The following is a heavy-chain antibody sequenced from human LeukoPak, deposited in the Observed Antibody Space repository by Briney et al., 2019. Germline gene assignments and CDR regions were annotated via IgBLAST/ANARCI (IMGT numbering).Heavy chain of an antibody. V-gene: IGHV3-30*04. CDR1: GFTFSSYT. CDR2: ISYDGSIN. J-gene: IGHJ4*02. D-gene: IGHD6-13*01. Sequence: AGGSLRLSCAASGFTFSSYTMNWVRQAPGKGLEWVALISYDGSINDYADSVKGRFTISRVNSKNTLYLQMNSLRADDTAMYYCARGSYSSSWKTFDYWGQGTLVTVSS. CDR3: ARGSYSSSWKTFDY.